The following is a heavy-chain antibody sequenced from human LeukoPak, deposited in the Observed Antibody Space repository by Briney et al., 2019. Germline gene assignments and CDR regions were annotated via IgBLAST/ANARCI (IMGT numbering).Heavy chain of an antibody. D-gene: IGHD3-3*01. J-gene: IGHJ5*02. Sequence: SETLSPTCAVYGGSFSGYYWSWIRQPPGKGLEWIGEINHSGSTNYNPSLKSRVTLSVDTSKNQFSLKLSSVTAADTAVYYCAREGGGTIFGVVIIGTHNWFDPWGQGTLVTVSS. V-gene: IGHV4-34*01. CDR3: AREGGGTIFGVVIIGTHNWFDP. CDR1: GGSFSGYY. CDR2: INHSGST.